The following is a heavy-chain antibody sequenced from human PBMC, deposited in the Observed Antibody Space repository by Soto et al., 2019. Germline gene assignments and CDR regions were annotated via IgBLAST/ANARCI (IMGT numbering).Heavy chain of an antibody. Sequence: QVQLQESGPGLVKPSETLSLTCTVSGGSVSSGSYYWSWIRQPPGKGLEWIVYIYYSGSTNYNPSLESRVTISVDTANNRYSLKQSSVTAADTAVYYCAIPLPYASSGYVGFDYWGKGTLVTVSS. CDR1: GGSVSSGSYY. V-gene: IGHV4-61*01. CDR2: IYYSGST. CDR3: AIPLPYASSGYVGFDY. D-gene: IGHD3-22*01. J-gene: IGHJ4*02.